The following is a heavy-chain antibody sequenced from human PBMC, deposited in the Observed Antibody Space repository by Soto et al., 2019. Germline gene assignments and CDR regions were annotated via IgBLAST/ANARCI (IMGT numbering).Heavy chain of an antibody. CDR1: GFTFSGYA. CDR2: IDESGGST. J-gene: IGHJ6*04. V-gene: IGHV3-23*01. Sequence: EVQLLESGGGLVQPGGSLRLSCAGSGFTFSGYAMTWVRQAPGKGLEWVSSIDESGGSTSYADSVKGRFTVSRDNSKNTLYLHISSLSADDTAIYYCAKKIWLQLLTAADVLGKGTTVTVSS. D-gene: IGHD1-1*01. CDR3: AKKIWLQLLTAADV.